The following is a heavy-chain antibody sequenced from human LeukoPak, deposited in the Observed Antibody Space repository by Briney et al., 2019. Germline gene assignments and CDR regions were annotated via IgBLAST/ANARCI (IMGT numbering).Heavy chain of an antibody. CDR1: GLTFSDYY. J-gene: IGHJ5*02. Sequence: AGGSLRLSWAASGLTFSDYYMSWIRQAPGKGLEWLSYINIGGTNTHYADSVKGRFTISRDNAKKSLYLEMTNLRAEDTAVYYCATDGAGFDTWGQGVLVTVSS. V-gene: IGHV3-11*01. CDR3: ATDGAGFDT. CDR2: INIGGTNT.